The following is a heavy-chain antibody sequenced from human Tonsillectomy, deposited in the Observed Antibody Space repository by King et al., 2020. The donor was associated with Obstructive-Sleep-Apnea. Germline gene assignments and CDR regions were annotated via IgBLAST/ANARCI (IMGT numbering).Heavy chain of an antibody. J-gene: IGHJ6*02. CDR2: INHSGST. V-gene: IGHV4-34*01. D-gene: IGHD3-10*01. CDR3: ARGMHGLTLVREVRYYYFGMDV. Sequence: VQLQQWGAGLLKPSETLSLTCAVYGGSFSGYWSWIRQPPGKGLEWIGEINHSGSTNYNPSLKSRVTITVDTSKNQFSLKLSSVTAADTAVYYCARGMHGLTLVREVRYYYFGMDVWGHRTTVSVSS. CDR1: GGSFSGY.